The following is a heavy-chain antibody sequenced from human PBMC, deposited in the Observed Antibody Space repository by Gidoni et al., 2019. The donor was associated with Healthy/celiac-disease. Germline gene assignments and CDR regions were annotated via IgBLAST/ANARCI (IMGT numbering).Heavy chain of an antibody. CDR3: ARRNYGGNSDHFDY. D-gene: IGHD4-17*01. J-gene: IGHJ4*02. CDR2: IYPGDSDT. V-gene: IGHV5-51*01. Sequence: EVQLVQSGAVVKKPGESLRISCKGSGYSFTSYWLGWVGQMPGNGWEWMGIIYPGDSDTGYSPSFQGQVTIAADKSISTAYLQWSRLKASDTAMYYCARRNYGGNSDHFDYWGQGTLVTVSS. CDR1: GYSFTSYW.